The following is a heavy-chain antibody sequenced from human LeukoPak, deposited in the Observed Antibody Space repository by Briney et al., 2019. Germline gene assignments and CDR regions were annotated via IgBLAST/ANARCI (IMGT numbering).Heavy chain of an antibody. CDR3: ARDGRIAAAGLYDY. CDR2: MNPNSGNT. Sequence: ASVKVSCKASGYTFTSYDINWVRQATGQGLEWMGWMNPNSGNTGYAQKFQGRVTITRNTSISTAYMELSSLRSEDTAVYYCARDGRIAAAGLYDYWGQGTLVTVSS. V-gene: IGHV1-8*03. J-gene: IGHJ4*02. D-gene: IGHD6-13*01. CDR1: GYTFTSYD.